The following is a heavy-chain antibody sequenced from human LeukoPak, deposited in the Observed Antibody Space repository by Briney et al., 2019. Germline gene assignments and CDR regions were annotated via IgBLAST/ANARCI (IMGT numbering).Heavy chain of an antibody. Sequence: GESLKISCKSSGYSFTTYWIGWVRQMPGKGLEWIGIIYPADSDTRYSPSFQGQATMSADKSINTAYLQWSSLKASDTARYYCARHSTADYWGQGTLVTVSS. V-gene: IGHV5-51*01. D-gene: IGHD6-25*01. J-gene: IGHJ4*02. CDR1: GYSFTTYW. CDR2: IYPADSDT. CDR3: ARHSTADY.